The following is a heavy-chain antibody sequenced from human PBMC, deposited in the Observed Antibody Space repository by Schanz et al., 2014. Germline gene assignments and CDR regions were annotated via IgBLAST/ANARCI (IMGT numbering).Heavy chain of an antibody. J-gene: IGHJ4*02. CDR2: ISGRDGST. CDR3: ANNWNLDY. V-gene: IGHV3-23*01. Sequence: EVQLLESGGGLVQPGGSLRLSCSASTFTFDHYAMTWVRQAPGMGLEWVSAISGRDGSTYYADSVRGRFTISRDNSKNTLYLQMNSLRAEDTAVYYCANNWNLDYWGQGTLVTVSS. CDR1: TFTFDHYA. D-gene: IGHD1-20*01.